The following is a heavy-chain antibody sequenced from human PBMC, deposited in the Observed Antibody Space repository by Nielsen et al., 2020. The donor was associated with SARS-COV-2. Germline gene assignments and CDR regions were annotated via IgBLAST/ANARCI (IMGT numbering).Heavy chain of an antibody. V-gene: IGHV1-46*01. CDR1: GYTFTSYY. J-gene: IGHJ6*03. CDR3: AAVWSGYYTEAAYYYMDV. D-gene: IGHD3-3*01. CDR2: INPSGGST. Sequence: ASVKVSYKASGYTFTSYYMHWVRQAPGQGLEWMGIINPSGGSTSYAQKFQGRVTMTRDTSTSTVYMELSSLRSEDTAVYYCAAVWSGYYTEAAYYYMDVWGKGTTVTVSS.